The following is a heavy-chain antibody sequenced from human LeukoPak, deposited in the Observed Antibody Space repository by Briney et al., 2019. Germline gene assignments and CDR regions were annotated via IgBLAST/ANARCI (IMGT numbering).Heavy chain of an antibody. V-gene: IGHV1-69*05. J-gene: IGHJ4*02. CDR2: IIPIFGTA. D-gene: IGHD3-3*01. Sequence: GSSVKVSCKASGGTFSSYAISWVRQAPGQGLEWMGRIIPIFGTANYAQKFQGRVTITTDESMSTAYMELSSLRSEDTAVYYCARGVLRFLEWLSQGENYFDYWGQGTLVTVSS. CDR1: GGTFSSYA. CDR3: ARGVLRFLEWLSQGENYFDY.